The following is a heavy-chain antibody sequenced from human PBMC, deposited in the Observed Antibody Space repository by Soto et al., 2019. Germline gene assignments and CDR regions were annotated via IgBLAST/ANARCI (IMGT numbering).Heavy chain of an antibody. CDR1: GGTFSSYA. J-gene: IGHJ6*02. V-gene: IGHV1-69*12. Sequence: QVQLVQSGAEVKKPGSSVKVSCKASGGTFSSYAISWVRQAPGQGLEWMGGIIPIFGTANYAQKFQGRVTMTADESTSTAYMELSSLRSEDTAVYYCARGDIVATIRYYYYGMDVWGQGTTVTVSS. CDR3: ARGDIVATIRYYYYGMDV. CDR2: IIPIFGTA. D-gene: IGHD5-12*01.